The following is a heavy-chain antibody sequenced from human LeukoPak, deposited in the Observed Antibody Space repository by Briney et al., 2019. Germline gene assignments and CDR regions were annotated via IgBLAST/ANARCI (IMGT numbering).Heavy chain of an antibody. Sequence: SQTLSLTCAISGDSVSSNSAAWNWIRQSPSRGLEWLGRTYYRSKWYNDYAVSVKSRITINPDTSKNQFSLQLNSVTPEDTAVYYCARDLWWDYGGNSDYYYMDVWGKGTTVTVSS. CDR1: GDSVSSNSAA. J-gene: IGHJ6*03. CDR2: TYYRSKWYN. V-gene: IGHV6-1*01. D-gene: IGHD4-23*01. CDR3: ARDLWWDYGGNSDYYYMDV.